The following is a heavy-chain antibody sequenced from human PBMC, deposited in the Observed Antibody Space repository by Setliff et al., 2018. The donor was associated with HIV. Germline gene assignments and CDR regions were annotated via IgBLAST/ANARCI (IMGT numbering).Heavy chain of an antibody. V-gene: IGHV4-4*02. D-gene: IGHD6-19*01. Sequence: SETLSLTCAVSGGSISDNNWWSWVRQPPGKELEWIGEIFHSGSTNYNPSLKSRVTILVDKSKNQLSLRLSSVTAADMGVYYCARGRKKTLAVSGTRYFDFWGQGTLVTVSS. CDR3: ARGRKKTLAVSGTRYFDF. J-gene: IGHJ4*02. CDR2: IFHSGST. CDR1: GGSISDNNW.